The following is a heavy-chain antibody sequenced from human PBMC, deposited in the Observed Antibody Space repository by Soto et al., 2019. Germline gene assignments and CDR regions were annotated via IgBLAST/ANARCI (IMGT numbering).Heavy chain of an antibody. CDR2: ISYDGSNK. D-gene: IGHD1-26*01. Sequence: GGSLRLSCAASGFTFSSYAMHWVRQAPGKGLEWVAVISYDGSNKYYADSVKGRFTISRDNSKNTLYLQMNSLRAEDTAVCYCARAGYSYGIVGATTDYWGQGTLVTVSS. CDR1: GFTFSSYA. CDR3: ARAGYSYGIVGATTDY. J-gene: IGHJ4*02. V-gene: IGHV3-30-3*01.